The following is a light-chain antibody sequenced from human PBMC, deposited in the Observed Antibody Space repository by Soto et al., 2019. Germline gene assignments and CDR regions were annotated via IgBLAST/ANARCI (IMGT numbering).Light chain of an antibody. V-gene: IGKV3D-15*01. J-gene: IGKJ5*01. Sequence: EIVITQSPVTLSVSPGERATLSCRASQRVSSNVAWYQQKPGQAPRLLIYGASTRATGIPARFSGSGSGTEFTLTISNLQSEDFAVYFCQQYHNWPPITFGQGTRLEIK. CDR3: QQYHNWPPIT. CDR2: GAS. CDR1: QRVSSN.